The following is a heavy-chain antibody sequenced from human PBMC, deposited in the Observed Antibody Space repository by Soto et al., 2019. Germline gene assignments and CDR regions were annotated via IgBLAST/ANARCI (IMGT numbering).Heavy chain of an antibody. CDR3: ATAGGGYDSRYYYYGMDV. Sequence: ASVKVSCKVSGYTLTELSMHWVRQAPGKGLEWMGGFDPEDGETIYAQKFQGRVTMTEDTSTDTAYMELSSLRSEDTAVYYCATAGGGYDSRYYYYGMDVWGQGTTVTVSS. D-gene: IGHD3-22*01. CDR1: GYTLTELS. V-gene: IGHV1-24*01. J-gene: IGHJ6*02. CDR2: FDPEDGET.